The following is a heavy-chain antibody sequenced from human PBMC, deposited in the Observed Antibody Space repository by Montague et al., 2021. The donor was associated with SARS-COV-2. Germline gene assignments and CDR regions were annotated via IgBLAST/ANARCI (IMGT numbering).Heavy chain of an antibody. D-gene: IGHD2-2*01. CDR2: YCSRKT. V-gene: IGHV4-39*01. Sequence: YCSRKTYYNPSLKSRVTISVDTSKNQFSLKLSSVTAADTAVYYFARLKAPYCSSTSWYSASGLDPWGQGTLGTVSS. CDR3: ARLKAPYCSSTSWYSASGLDP. J-gene: IGHJ5*02.